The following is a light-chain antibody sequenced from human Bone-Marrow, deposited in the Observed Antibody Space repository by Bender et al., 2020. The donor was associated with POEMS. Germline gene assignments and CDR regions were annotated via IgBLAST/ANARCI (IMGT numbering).Light chain of an antibody. J-gene: IGLJ2*01. V-gene: IGLV2-23*02. CDR1: SGHIGNFNL. CDR2: EVT. CDR3: CSYTGTTIGTLVI. Sequence: QSALTQPASVSGSPGQSVTISCADSSGHIGNFNLVSWYQQHPGKAPKLMIFEVTKRPSGVSSRFSASKSGNTASLTISGLQAEDEADYYCCSYTGTTIGTLVIFGGGTKLTVL.